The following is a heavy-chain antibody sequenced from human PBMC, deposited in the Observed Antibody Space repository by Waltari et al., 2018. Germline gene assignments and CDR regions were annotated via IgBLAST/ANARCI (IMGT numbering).Heavy chain of an antibody. CDR2: ISSSSSTI. CDR1: GFPFSSYS. Sequence: EVQLVESGGGLVQPGGSLRLSCAASGFPFSSYSMNWVRQATGQGTAWVSYISSSSSTIYYADSVKGRFTISRDNAKNSLYLQMNSLRAEDTAVYYCARAITNYYDSSGDAFDIWGQGTMVTVSS. D-gene: IGHD3-22*01. V-gene: IGHV3-48*01. J-gene: IGHJ3*02. CDR3: ARAITNYYDSSGDAFDI.